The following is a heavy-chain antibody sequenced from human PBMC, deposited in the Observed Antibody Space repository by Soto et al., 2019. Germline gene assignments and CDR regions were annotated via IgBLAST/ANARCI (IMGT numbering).Heavy chain of an antibody. CDR1: GFMFSSYA. CDR3: AKGHSYFDQ. CDR2: ISSSGSDT. J-gene: IGHJ4*02. Sequence: GGSLRLSCAASGFMFSSYAMTWVRQAPGKGLEWVSAISSSGSDTYYTDSVKGRFTISRDNSKNTLYLQMNSLRGEDTAVYYCAKGHSYFDQWGQGTLVTVSS. V-gene: IGHV3-23*01.